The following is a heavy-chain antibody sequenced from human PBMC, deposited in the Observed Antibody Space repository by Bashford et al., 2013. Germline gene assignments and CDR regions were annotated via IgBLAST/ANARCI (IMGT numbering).Heavy chain of an antibody. CDR3: ARARRSNYGFRKNYYYDMDV. CDR2: IWHDGSNK. Sequence: VRQAQEGLEWMAVIWHDGSNKICRLREGRFTISRDNSKNTLYLQMNSLRPEDTAVYFCARARRSNYGFRKNYYYDMDVWGQGTTVTVSS. D-gene: IGHD3-10*01. V-gene: IGHV3-33*01. J-gene: IGHJ6*02.